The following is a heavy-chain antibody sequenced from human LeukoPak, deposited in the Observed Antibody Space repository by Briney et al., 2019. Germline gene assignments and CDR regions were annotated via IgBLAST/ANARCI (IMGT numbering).Heavy chain of an antibody. CDR2: IFYSGNT. J-gene: IGHJ4*02. CDR1: GGSINNADYY. V-gene: IGHV4-31*03. D-gene: IGHD4-11*01. Sequence: SETLSLTCTVSGGSINNADYYWTWIRQHPGKGLEWIGFIFYSGNTYYNPSLKSRVTISIDTSKNQFSLEMNSVTAADTAVYYCATTRAHQFDFWGQGTLVTVSS. CDR3: ATTRAHQFDF.